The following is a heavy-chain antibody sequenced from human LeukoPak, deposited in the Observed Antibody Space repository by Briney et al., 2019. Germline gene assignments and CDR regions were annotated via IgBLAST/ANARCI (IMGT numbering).Heavy chain of an antibody. CDR3: GASTYYYDSSGSEGYNWFDP. J-gene: IGHJ5*02. D-gene: IGHD3-22*01. CDR1: GGTFSSYA. CDR2: IIPIFGTA. Sequence: SVRVSCKASGGTFSSYAISWVRQAPGQGLEWMGGIIPIFGTANYAQKFQGRVTITADESTSTAYMELSSLRSEDTAVYYCGASTYYYDSSGSEGYNWFDPWGQGTLVTVSS. V-gene: IGHV1-69*13.